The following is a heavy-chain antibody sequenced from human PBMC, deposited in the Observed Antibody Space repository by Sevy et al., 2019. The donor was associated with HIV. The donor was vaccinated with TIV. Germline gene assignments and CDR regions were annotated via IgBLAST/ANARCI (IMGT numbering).Heavy chain of an antibody. J-gene: IGHJ6*02. CDR1: GGSISSYY. Sequence: ETLSLTCTVSGGSISSYYWSWIRQPPGKGLEWIGYLYYSGSTNYNPSLKSRVTISVDTSKNQFSLKLSSVTAADTAVYYCARGLGIAAAGHYYYYGMDVWGQGTTVTVSS. D-gene: IGHD6-13*01. CDR3: ARGLGIAAAGHYYYYGMDV. V-gene: IGHV4-59*01. CDR2: LYYSGST.